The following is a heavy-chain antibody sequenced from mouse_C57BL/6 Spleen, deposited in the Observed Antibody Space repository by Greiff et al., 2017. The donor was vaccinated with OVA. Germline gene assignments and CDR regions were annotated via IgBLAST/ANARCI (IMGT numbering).Heavy chain of an antibody. CDR2: IYPGSGST. J-gene: IGHJ4*01. Sequence: QVQLQQPGAELVKPGASVKMSCKASGYTFTSYWITWVKQRPGQGLEWIGDIYPGSGSTNYNEKFKSKATLTVDTSSSTAYMQLSSLSSEDSAVYYCAHYGHYDAMDYWGQGTSVTVSS. D-gene: IGHD1-1*02. V-gene: IGHV1-55*01. CDR1: GYTFTSYW. CDR3: AHYGHYDAMDY.